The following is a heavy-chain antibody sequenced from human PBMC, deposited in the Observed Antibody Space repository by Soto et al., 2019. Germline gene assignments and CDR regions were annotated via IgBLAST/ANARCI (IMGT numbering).Heavy chain of an antibody. CDR1: GGSISSSSYY. CDR2: IYYSGST. D-gene: IGHD6-6*01. Sequence: SETLSLTCTVSGGSISSSSYYWGWIRQPPGKGLEWIGSIYYSGSTYYNPSLKSRVTISVDTSKNQFSLKRSSVTAADTAVYYCARRVWERALGSSLYFDYWGQGTLVTVSS. V-gene: IGHV4-39*01. CDR3: ARRVWERALGSSLYFDY. J-gene: IGHJ4*02.